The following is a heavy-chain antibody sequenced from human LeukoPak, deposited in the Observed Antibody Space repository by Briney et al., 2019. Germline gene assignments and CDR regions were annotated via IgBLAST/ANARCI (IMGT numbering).Heavy chain of an antibody. D-gene: IGHD3-10*01. CDR3: GYYYGSGSQYDYYYYYMDV. V-gene: IGHV1-69*05. Sequence: GASVKVSCKASGGTFSSYGISWVRQAPGQGLEWMGGIIPIFGKANYARKFQGRVTITTDESTSTAYMELSSLRSEDTAVYYCGYYYGSGSQYDYYYYYMDVWGKGTTVTVSS. J-gene: IGHJ6*03. CDR1: GGTFSSYG. CDR2: IIPIFGKA.